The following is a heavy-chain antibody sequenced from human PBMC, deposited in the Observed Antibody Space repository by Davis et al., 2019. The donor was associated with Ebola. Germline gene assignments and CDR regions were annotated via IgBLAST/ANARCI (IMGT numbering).Heavy chain of an antibody. CDR1: GFTFSSYG. D-gene: IGHD1-26*01. CDR2: ISYDGSNK. V-gene: IGHV3-30*18. J-gene: IGHJ3*02. CDR3: AKDTSNIWFDK. Sequence: GSLRLSCAASGFTFSSYGMHWVRQAPGKGLEWVAVISYDGSNKYYADSVKGRFTISRDNSKNTLYLQMNGLRVEDTAIYYCAKDTSNIWFDKWGQGTMVTVSS.